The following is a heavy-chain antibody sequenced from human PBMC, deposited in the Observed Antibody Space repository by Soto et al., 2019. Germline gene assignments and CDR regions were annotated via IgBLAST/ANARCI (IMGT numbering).Heavy chain of an antibody. CDR2: IYYNGNT. D-gene: IGHD3-10*01. CDR1: GGSISGYY. V-gene: IGHV4-59*01. J-gene: IGHJ6*02. CDR3: ARDGRLMLRGFSFYNGMDV. Sequence: HVQLQESGPGLVKPSETLSLTCPVSGGSISGYYWNWIRQPPGRGLEWIGYIYYNGNTNYNPSLKSRVTMSVGRSKNQFSLKLTSVTAADTAVYFCARDGRLMLRGFSFYNGMDVWGQGSTVAVSS.